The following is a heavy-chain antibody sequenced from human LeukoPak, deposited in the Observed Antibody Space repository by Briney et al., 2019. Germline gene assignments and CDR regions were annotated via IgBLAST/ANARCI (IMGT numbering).Heavy chain of an antibody. J-gene: IGHJ4*02. Sequence: ASVKVSRKASGYTFTSYAMNWVRRAPGQGLEWMGWIHPSTGNPTYAQGFTGRFVFSLDISVSTTYLQISSLKAEDTAVYYCARAYQRLGGLSLPDYWGQGTLVTVSS. V-gene: IGHV7-4-1*02. CDR1: GYTFTSYA. D-gene: IGHD3-16*02. CDR3: ARAYQRLGGLSLPDY. CDR2: IHPSTGNP.